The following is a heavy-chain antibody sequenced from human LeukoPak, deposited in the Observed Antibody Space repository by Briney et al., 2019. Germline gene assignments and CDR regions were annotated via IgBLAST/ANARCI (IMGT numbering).Heavy chain of an antibody. V-gene: IGHV1-2*02. CDR3: AIPVLTGTRDYFDY. J-gene: IGHJ4*02. D-gene: IGHD1-7*01. CDR2: INPNSGGT. CDR1: GYTFTGYY. Sequence: GASVKVSCKASGYTFTGYYMHWVRQAPGQGLEWMGWINPNSGGTNYAQKFQGRVTMTRDTSISTAYMELSRLRSDGTAVYYCAIPVLTGTRDYFDYWGQGTLVTVSS.